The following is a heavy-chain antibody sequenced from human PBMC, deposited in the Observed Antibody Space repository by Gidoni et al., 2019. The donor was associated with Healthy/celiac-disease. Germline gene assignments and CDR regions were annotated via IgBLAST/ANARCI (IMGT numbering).Heavy chain of an antibody. CDR1: GGTFRSYP. Sequence: QVQLVQSGAAVKKPGSSVKVSCKASGGTFRSYPISWVRQAPGQGLEWMGGIIPIFGTANYAQKFQGRVTITADESTSTAYMELSSLRSEDTAVYYCARVWFGESMRGYYYYGMDVWGQGTTVTVSS. CDR3: ARVWFGESMRGYYYYGMDV. D-gene: IGHD3-10*01. V-gene: IGHV1-69*01. J-gene: IGHJ6*02. CDR2: IIPIFGTA.